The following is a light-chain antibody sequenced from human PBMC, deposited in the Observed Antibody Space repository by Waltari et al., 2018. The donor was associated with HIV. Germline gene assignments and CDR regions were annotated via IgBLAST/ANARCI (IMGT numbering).Light chain of an antibody. V-gene: IGLV1-44*01. Sequence: QSVVTQPPSASRTPGQRVTIPYSRSGPKTGTYAVTWYQHFPGTAPNLLIYMNDQRPSGVPGRFSGSQSGTSASLAISGLQYDDEADYYCAVWDDSLGGAVFGGGTKLTVL. CDR2: MND. J-gene: IGLJ2*01. CDR1: GPKTGTYA. CDR3: AVWDDSLGGAV.